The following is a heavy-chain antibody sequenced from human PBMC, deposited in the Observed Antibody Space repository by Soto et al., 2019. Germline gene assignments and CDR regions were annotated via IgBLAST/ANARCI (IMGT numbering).Heavy chain of an antibody. J-gene: IGHJ6*02. CDR3: ARDPYYDFWSGYSNYCYYGMEV. CDR1: GDSVSSAGHY. CDR2: IFYSGST. V-gene: IGHV4-61*08. D-gene: IGHD3-3*01. Sequence: SETLSLTCSVSGDSVSSAGHYWSWIRQPPGKGLEWLGYIFYSGSTNYNPSLKSRVTISVDTSKNQFSLKLSSVTAADTALDYCARDPYYDFWSGYSNYCYYGMEVCCQGTTVPV.